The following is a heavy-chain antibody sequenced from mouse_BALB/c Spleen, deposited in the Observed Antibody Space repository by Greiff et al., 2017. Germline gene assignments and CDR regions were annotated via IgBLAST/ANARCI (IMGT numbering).Heavy chain of an antibody. J-gene: IGHJ2*01. CDR1: GYTFTSYV. CDR2: INPYNDGT. CDR3: AQVGRLGLLDY. D-gene: IGHD3-3*01. V-gene: IGHV1-14*01. Sequence: VPLQQSGPELVKPGASVKMSCKASGYTFTSYVMHWVKQKTGQGLEWIGYINPYNDGTKYNEKFKGKATLTSDKSSSTAYMELSSLTSEDSAVYYCAQVGRLGLLDYWGQGTTLTVSS.